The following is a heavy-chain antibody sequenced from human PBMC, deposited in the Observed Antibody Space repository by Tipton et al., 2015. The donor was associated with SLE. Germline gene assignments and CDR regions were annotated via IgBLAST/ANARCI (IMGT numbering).Heavy chain of an antibody. J-gene: IGHJ4*01. Sequence: TLSLTCAVYGGSVSGYYSSWIRQPPGKGLEWIGESNPSGSTNYNPSLKSRVTISVDTSKNQLSLKQTSVTAADTSVYYCARGAKERITLVRVRPYYFDYWSEESLVTVSS. CDR2: SNPSGST. V-gene: IGHV4-34*01. D-gene: IGHD3-10*01. CDR1: GGSVSGYY. CDR3: ARGAKERITLVRVRPYYFDY.